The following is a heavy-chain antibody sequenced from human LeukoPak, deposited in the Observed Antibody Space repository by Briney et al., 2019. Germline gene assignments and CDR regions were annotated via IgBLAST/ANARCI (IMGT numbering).Heavy chain of an antibody. D-gene: IGHD3-10*01. CDR3: AREPYYSGSGSYSYFDY. V-gene: IGHV3-30-3*01. CDR1: KFTFSNYA. CDR2: ISYDGSNK. Sequence: QPGRSLRLSCVASKFTFSNYAMDWVRQAPGKGLEWVAVISYDGSNKYYADSVKGRFTISRDNSKNTVYLQMNSLRAEDTAVYYCAREPYYSGSGSYSYFDYWGQGTLVTVSS. J-gene: IGHJ4*02.